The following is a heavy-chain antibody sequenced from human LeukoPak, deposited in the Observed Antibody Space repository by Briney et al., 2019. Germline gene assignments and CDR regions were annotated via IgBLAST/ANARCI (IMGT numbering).Heavy chain of an antibody. Sequence: QPGGSLRLSCAASGFTVSSNYMSWVRQAPGKGLEWVAVISYHGSNKHYADSVKGRFTISRDNSKNTLYLQMNSLRAEDTAVYYCAKGDSSGYYYINDAFDIWGQGTMVTVSS. D-gene: IGHD3-22*01. CDR2: ISYHGSNK. CDR3: AKGDSSGYYYINDAFDI. J-gene: IGHJ3*02. V-gene: IGHV3-30*18. CDR1: GFTVSSNY.